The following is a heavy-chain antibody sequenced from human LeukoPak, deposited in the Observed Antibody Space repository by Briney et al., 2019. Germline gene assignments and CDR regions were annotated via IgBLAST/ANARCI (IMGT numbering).Heavy chain of an antibody. CDR1: GFTFSSYE. CDR2: ISSSRSTI. Sequence: GGSLRLSCAASGFTFSSYEMNWVRQAPGKGLEWVSYISSSRSTIYYADSVKGRFTISRGNAKNSLYLQMNGLRAEDTAVYYCARPGDGMDVWGKGPTVTVSS. J-gene: IGHJ6*04. V-gene: IGHV3-48*03. CDR3: ARPGDGMDV.